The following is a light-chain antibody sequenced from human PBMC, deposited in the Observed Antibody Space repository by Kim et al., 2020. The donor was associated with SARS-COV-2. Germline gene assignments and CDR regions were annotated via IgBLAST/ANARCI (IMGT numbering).Light chain of an antibody. V-gene: IGLV5-39*01. Sequence: QPVLTQPTSLSASPGASARFTCTLRSGIHVDIYNIFWYQQKPGSLLRYLLRYKSDSNKEQGSGVPSRFSGSKDASTNAGLLLISGLQSEDEADYYCAIWYSNTWVFGGGTQLTVL. J-gene: IGLJ3*02. CDR3: AIWYSNTWV. CDR1: SGIHVDIYN. CDR2: YKSDSNK.